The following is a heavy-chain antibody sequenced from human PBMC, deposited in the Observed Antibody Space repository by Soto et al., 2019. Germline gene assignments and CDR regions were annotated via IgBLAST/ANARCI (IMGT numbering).Heavy chain of an antibody. J-gene: IGHJ4*02. V-gene: IGHV3-23*01. Sequence: GGSLRLSCEASGFTFSKYAMIWVRQAPGKGQEWVSGITGSGLTIEHSASVKGRFTISRDNSKNTVYLQMNSLRAEDTAIYYCAKDDVSGDGLWLVSDWGQGTPVTVS. D-gene: IGHD2-21*02. CDR2: ITGSGLTI. CDR3: AKDDVSGDGLWLVSD. CDR1: GFTFSKYA.